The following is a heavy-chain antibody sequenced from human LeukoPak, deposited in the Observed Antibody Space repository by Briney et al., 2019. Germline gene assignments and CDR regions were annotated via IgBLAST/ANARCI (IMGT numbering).Heavy chain of an antibody. CDR3: ALHPAQGSGSLDY. J-gene: IGHJ4*02. D-gene: IGHD3-10*01. Sequence: GESLKISCKGSGYSFTTYWIGWVRQMPGKGLEWMGIIYPGDSDTTYSPSFQGQITISADKSISTAYLQWSSLKASDTAIYYCALHPAQGSGSLDYWGQGTLVTVSS. V-gene: IGHV5-51*01. CDR1: GYSFTTYW. CDR2: IYPGDSDT.